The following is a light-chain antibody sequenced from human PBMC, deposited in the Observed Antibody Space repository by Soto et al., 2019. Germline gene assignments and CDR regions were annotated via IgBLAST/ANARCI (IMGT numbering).Light chain of an antibody. V-gene: IGKV3-20*01. J-gene: IGKJ3*01. Sequence: EIVLTQSPGTLSLSPGERATLSCRASQSVSSSYLAWYQQKPGQPPSLIIYGASSRATGLPDRFSGSGSGTDFTLTISRLEPEDFAVYYRQQYGSSSFTFGPGTKVDIK. CDR2: GAS. CDR3: QQYGSSSFT. CDR1: QSVSSSY.